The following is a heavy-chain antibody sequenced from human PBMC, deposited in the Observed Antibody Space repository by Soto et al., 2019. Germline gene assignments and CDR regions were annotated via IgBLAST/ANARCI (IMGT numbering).Heavy chain of an antibody. CDR1: GDSLSTYY. V-gene: IGHV4-4*07. D-gene: IGHD3-16*02. J-gene: IGHJ4*02. CDR2: IHDTGRT. CDR3: ARESVSGTYRFDS. Sequence: QVQLQESGPGLVRPSETLSLTCTVSGDSLSTYYWSWIRQPAGERLEWIGRIHDTGRTNYNPSLTSRVTMTVYTSKNQFSLRVNSVTAADTAVYYCARESVSGTYRFDSWGQGTLVTVSS.